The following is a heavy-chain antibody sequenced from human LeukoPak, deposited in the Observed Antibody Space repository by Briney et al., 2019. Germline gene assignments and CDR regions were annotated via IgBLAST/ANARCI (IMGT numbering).Heavy chain of an antibody. CDR3: ARGYDSSGYEFDY. D-gene: IGHD3-22*01. CDR2: ISSSSSYI. CDR1: GFTFSSYS. J-gene: IGHJ4*02. V-gene: IGHV3-21*01. Sequence: GGSLRLSCAASGFTFSSYSMNWVRQAPGKGLEWVSSISSSSSYIYYADSVKGRFTISRDNAKNSLYLQMNSLRAGDTAVYYCARGYDSSGYEFDYWGQGTLVTVSS.